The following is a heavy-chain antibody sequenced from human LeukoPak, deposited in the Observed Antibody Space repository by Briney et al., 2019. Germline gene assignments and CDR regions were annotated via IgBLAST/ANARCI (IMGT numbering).Heavy chain of an antibody. CDR1: GESFSGYY. J-gene: IGHJ5*02. Sequence: SETLSLTCAVYGESFSGYYWSWIRQPPGKGLEWIGEINHSGSTNYNPSLKSRVTISVDTSKNQFSLKLSSVTAADTAVYYCARGGPYCSSTSCYPSNWFDPWGQGTLVTVSS. D-gene: IGHD2-2*01. V-gene: IGHV4-34*01. CDR3: ARGGPYCSSTSCYPSNWFDP. CDR2: INHSGST.